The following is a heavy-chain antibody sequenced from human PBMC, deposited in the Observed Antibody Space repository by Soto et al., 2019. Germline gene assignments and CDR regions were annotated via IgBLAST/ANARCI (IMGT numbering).Heavy chain of an antibody. CDR3: AKVSPEINWNDFDY. CDR1: GFTFNTYA. V-gene: IGHV3-23*01. CDR2: ISGSGDTT. D-gene: IGHD1-1*01. J-gene: IGHJ4*02. Sequence: EVQLLESGGGLVQPGGSLRLSCAASGFTFNTYAMSWVRQAPGKGLEWVSIISGSGDTTFYADSVKGRFTISRDNSKNTLYLQMNSLRAEDTALYHCAKVSPEINWNDFDYWGQGTPVTVSS.